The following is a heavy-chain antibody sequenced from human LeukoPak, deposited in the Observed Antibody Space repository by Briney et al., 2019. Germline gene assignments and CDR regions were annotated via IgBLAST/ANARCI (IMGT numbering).Heavy chain of an antibody. CDR3: AGRPYCSSTSCYTSNWFDP. D-gene: IGHD2-2*02. V-gene: IGHV4-38-2*02. CDR1: GYSISSGYY. CDR2: IYHSGST. J-gene: IGHJ5*02. Sequence: PSETLSLTCTVSGYSISSGYYWGWIRQPPGKGLEWIGSIYHSGSTYYNPFLKSRVTISVDTSKNQFSLKLSSVTAADTDVYYCAGRPYCSSTSCYTSNWFDPWGQGTLVTVSS.